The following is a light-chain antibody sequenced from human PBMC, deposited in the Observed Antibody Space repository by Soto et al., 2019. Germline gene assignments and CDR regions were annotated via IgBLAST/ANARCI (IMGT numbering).Light chain of an antibody. Sequence: QSVLTQPASVSASPGQSITISCTRTSSDVGTYDDVSWYRQHPGKAPRLLIYEVTNRPSGVSNRFSGSKSGDTASLTISGLQAEDEGDYYCSSYTIGSTYVFGSGTKLTVL. CDR2: EVT. J-gene: IGLJ1*01. CDR3: SSYTIGSTYV. V-gene: IGLV2-14*01. CDR1: SSDVGTYDD.